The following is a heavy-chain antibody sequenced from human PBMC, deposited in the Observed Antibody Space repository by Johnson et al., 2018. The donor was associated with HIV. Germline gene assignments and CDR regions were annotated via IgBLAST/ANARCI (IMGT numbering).Heavy chain of an antibody. CDR2: ISYDGSNK. J-gene: IGHJ3*02. V-gene: IGHV3-30*15. Sequence: QVQLVESGGGVVQPGRSLRLSCAASGFTFSTYNMHWVRQAPGKGLEWVAVISYDGSNKYYADSVKGRFTISRDNSKNTLYLQMSSLRAEDTAVYYCAKDMDRYYDFDAFDIWGQGTMVTFSS. CDR1: GFTFSTYN. D-gene: IGHD3-3*01. CDR3: AKDMDRYYDFDAFDI.